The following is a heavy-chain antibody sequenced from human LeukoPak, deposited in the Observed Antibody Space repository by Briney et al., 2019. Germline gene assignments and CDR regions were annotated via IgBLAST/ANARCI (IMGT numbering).Heavy chain of an antibody. J-gene: IGHJ4*02. V-gene: IGHV1-69-2*01. D-gene: IGHD2-2*01. CDR1: GGTFSSYA. Sequence: ASEKVSCKASGGTFSSYAISWVRQAPGKGLEWMGRVDPEEGETIYADRFQGRLIITADTFTDTAYMELSSLRSEDTAVYFCATSPSIPAAPNDYWGQGTLVTVSS. CDR2: VDPEEGET. CDR3: ATSPSIPAAPNDY.